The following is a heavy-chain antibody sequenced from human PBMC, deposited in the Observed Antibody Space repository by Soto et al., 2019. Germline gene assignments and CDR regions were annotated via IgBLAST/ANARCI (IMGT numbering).Heavy chain of an antibody. D-gene: IGHD3-10*01. J-gene: IGHJ4*02. CDR3: ARGVGDLLWKARPYYFDY. Sequence: SGPYAGEPAQTLTLTCDFSGFSLSTYHMGVAWIRQPPGKALEWLALIYWDDDKRYSPSLKDRLAISKDTSSNQVVLTMTNMDPVDTATYYCARGVGDLLWKARPYYFDYWGQGTQVTV. V-gene: IGHV2-5*02. CDR1: GFSLSTYHMG. CDR2: IYWDDDK.